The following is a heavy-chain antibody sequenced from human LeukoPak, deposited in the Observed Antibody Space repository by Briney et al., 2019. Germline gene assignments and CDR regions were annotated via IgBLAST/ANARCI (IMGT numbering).Heavy chain of an antibody. CDR1: GFTFSSFW. J-gene: IGHJ4*02. D-gene: IGHD3-16*01. CDR3: ARGGGPLDY. Sequence: GGSLRLSCAASGFTFSSFWMSWVRQAPGKGLEWVATISQDGSEKYYVDSVKGRFTISRDNAKNSLSLQMNSLRAEDTTIYYCARGGGPLDYWGQGTLVTVSS. V-gene: IGHV3-7*01. CDR2: ISQDGSEK.